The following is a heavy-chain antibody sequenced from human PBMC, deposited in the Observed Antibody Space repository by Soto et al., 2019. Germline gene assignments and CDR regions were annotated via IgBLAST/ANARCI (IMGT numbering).Heavy chain of an antibody. J-gene: IGHJ6*02. CDR1: GGSISSYY. Sequence: QVQLQESGPGLVKPSETLSLTCTVSGGSISSYYWSWIRQPPGKGLEWIGYIYYSGSTNYNPSLKSRVTISVDTSKNQFSLKLSSVTAADTAVYYCARVGGGYCSGGSCYSHYYYGMDVWGQGTTVTVSS. V-gene: IGHV4-59*01. CDR2: IYYSGST. CDR3: ARVGGGYCSGGSCYSHYYYGMDV. D-gene: IGHD2-15*01.